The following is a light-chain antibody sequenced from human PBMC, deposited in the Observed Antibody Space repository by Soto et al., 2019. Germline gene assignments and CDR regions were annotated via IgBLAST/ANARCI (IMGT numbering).Light chain of an antibody. CDR3: QHYNSLPIT. Sequence: DIQITQSPSTLSASVGDRVTITCRASQSISNWLAWYQQKPGKAPKLLIYKASSLESGVPSRFSGSGSGTDFTFTINNLQAEDIGTYYCQHYNSLPITFGQGTRLEI. CDR1: QSISNW. J-gene: IGKJ5*01. V-gene: IGKV1-5*03. CDR2: KAS.